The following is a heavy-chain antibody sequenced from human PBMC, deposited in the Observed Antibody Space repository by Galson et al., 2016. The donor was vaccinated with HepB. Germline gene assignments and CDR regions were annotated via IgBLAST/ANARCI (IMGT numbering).Heavy chain of an antibody. V-gene: IGHV3-53*01. CDR1: GFSVSSNY. Sequence: SLRLSCAASGFSVSSNYMSWVRQPPGKGLEWVSVIYSGGSTYYADSVKGRFTVSRDNSINTLFLQMNSLRAEDTAVYYCAREVVVVATPGYHYYGMDVWGQGTVVTVSS. D-gene: IGHD2-15*01. J-gene: IGHJ6*02. CDR3: AREVVVVATPGYHYYGMDV. CDR2: IYSGGST.